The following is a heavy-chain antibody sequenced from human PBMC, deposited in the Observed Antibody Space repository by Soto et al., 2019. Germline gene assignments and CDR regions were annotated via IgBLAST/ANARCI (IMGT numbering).Heavy chain of an antibody. V-gene: IGHV1-69*06. CDR3: ARVPPGSSGYLYYFDY. D-gene: IGHD3-22*01. CDR2: IIPIFGTA. J-gene: IGHJ4*02. Sequence: GASVKVSCKASGGTFSSYAISWVRQAPGQGLEWMGGIIPIFGTANYAQKFQGRVTITADKSTSTAYMELSSLGSEDTAVYYCARVPPGSSGYLYYFDYWGQGTLVTVSS. CDR1: GGTFSSYA.